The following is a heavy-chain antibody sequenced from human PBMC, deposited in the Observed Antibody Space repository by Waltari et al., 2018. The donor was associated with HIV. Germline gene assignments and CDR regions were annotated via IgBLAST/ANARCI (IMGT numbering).Heavy chain of an antibody. CDR2: VYYSGST. Sequence: QVQLRESGPGLVKPSETLSLTCTVSGGSITTYYWSWIRQPPGKGLEWIGYVYYSGSTTYHPSLKSRVTLSLDWSKNQFSLKVNSVTAADTAVYYCARQRQQPSVAWFDPWGQGTLVTVSS. D-gene: IGHD6-13*01. CDR3: ARQRQQPSVAWFDP. J-gene: IGHJ5*02. V-gene: IGHV4-59*01. CDR1: GGSITTYY.